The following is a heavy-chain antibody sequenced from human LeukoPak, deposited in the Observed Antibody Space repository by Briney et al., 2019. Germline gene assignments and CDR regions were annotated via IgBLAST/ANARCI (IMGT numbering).Heavy chain of an antibody. J-gene: IGHJ6*02. V-gene: IGHV3-7*03. D-gene: IGHD2-2*01. CDR2: IKQDGSEK. Sequence: GGSLRLSCAASGFPFSRYWMSWVRQAPGKGLEWVANIKQDGSEKYYVDSVKGRFTISRDNAKNSLYLQMNSLRAEDTAVYYCARAASALNLGDVWGQGTTVTVSS. CDR3: ARAASALNLGDV. CDR1: GFPFSRYW.